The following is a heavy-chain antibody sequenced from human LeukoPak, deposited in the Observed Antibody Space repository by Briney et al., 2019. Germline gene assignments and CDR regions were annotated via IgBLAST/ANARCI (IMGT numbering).Heavy chain of an antibody. J-gene: IGHJ4*02. CDR3: AKDRGGVDY. CDR1: GFSFDDYS. D-gene: IGHD3-16*01. CDR2: ISWDGGST. Sequence: GSLRLSCAASGFSFDDYSMHWVRQGPGKGLEWVSVISWDGGSTSYADSVKGRFTISRDNSKNSLYLQMNSLRSEDSALYYCAKDRGGVDYWGQGTLVTVSS. V-gene: IGHV3-43*01.